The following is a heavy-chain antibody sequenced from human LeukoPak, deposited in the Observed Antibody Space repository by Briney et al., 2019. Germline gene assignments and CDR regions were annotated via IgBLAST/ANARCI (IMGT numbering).Heavy chain of an antibody. CDR3: ATSSSIAVAPRYFDY. Sequence: ASVKVSCKVSGYTLTELSMHWVRQAPGKGREGMGGFDPEDGETIYAQKFQGRVTMTEDTSTDTAYMELSSLRSEDTAVYYCATSSSIAVAPRYFDYWGQGTLVTVSS. CDR1: GYTLTELS. V-gene: IGHV1-24*01. J-gene: IGHJ4*02. CDR2: FDPEDGET. D-gene: IGHD6-19*01.